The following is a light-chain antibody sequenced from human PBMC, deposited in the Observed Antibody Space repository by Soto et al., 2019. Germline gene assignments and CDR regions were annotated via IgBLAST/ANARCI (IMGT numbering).Light chain of an antibody. CDR3: CSYARSSTWV. V-gene: IGLV2-23*01. Sequence: QSALTQPASVSGSPGQSVTISCTGSSSDVGSYNHVSWYQQHPGKAPKLMIYEGSKRPSGVSNRFSGSKSGNTASLTISGLQAEDEADYYCCSYARSSTWVFGGGTKLTVL. J-gene: IGLJ3*02. CDR2: EGS. CDR1: SSDVGSYNH.